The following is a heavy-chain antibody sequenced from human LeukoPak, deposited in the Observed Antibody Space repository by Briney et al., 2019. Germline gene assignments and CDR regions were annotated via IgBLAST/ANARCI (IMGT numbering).Heavy chain of an antibody. CDR3: ARDGGTGIPFDY. V-gene: IGHV3-7*01. D-gene: IGHD1-1*01. CDR2: IRQDGSDK. J-gene: IGHJ4*02. CDR1: GFTFSSCW. Sequence: GSLRLSCVASGFTFSSCWMSWVRQAPGKGLEWVANIRQDGSDKYYVDSVKGRFTISRDNARNSLYLQMNSLRAEDTAVYYCARDGGTGIPFDYWGQGTLVTVSS.